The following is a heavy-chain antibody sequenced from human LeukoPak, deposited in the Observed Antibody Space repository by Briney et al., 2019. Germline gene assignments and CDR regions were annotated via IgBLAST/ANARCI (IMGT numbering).Heavy chain of an antibody. V-gene: IGHV3-33*01. D-gene: IGHD2/OR15-2a*01. J-gene: IGHJ4*02. CDR2: ILTDGSNE. CDR3: ARVVSGIDY. Sequence: GGFLRLSCAASGFTFSSYGMHWVRQAPGKGLEWVALILTDGSNEHYADSVKGRFTISRNNSKNTMYLQMNSLRAEDTAMYYCARVVSGIDYWGQGALVTVSS. CDR1: GFTFSSYG.